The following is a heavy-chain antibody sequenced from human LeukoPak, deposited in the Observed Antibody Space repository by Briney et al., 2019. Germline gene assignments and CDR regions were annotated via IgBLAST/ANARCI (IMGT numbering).Heavy chain of an antibody. Sequence: ASVKVSCKASGGTFSSYAISWVRQAPGQGLEWMGWVSPSSGHTNYTQNLQDRVTMTTDTPTNTAYMELRSLRSDDTAVYYCARDLIVVVGDVFDLWGQGTMVTVSS. CDR2: VSPSSGHT. V-gene: IGHV1-18*01. CDR3: ARDLIVVVGDVFDL. CDR1: GGTFSSYA. D-gene: IGHD3-22*01. J-gene: IGHJ3*01.